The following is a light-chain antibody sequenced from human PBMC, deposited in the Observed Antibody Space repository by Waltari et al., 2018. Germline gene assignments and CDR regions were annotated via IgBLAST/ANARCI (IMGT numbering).Light chain of an antibody. J-gene: IGKJ1*01. Sequence: EIVLTQSPGTLSLSPGERATLSCRASQSVSSNYLAWYQQNPGQAPRLLIYGASRSATGIPDVFSGSGSGTDFTLTISRLEPEDFAVYYCQQYGSSPQTFGQGTKVEIK. V-gene: IGKV3-20*01. CDR3: QQYGSSPQT. CDR1: QSVSSNY. CDR2: GAS.